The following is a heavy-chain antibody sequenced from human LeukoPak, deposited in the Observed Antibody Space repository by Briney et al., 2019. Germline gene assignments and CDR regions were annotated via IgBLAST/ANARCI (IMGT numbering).Heavy chain of an antibody. CDR2: IIPLFGTA. CDR1: GGTFSNYA. D-gene: IGHD3-10*01. V-gene: IGHV1-69*05. J-gene: IGHJ6*03. CDR3: ARSYGSGSYYLYYYYYMDV. Sequence: SVKVSCKASGGTFSNYAISWVRQAPGQGLERMGGIIPLFGTANYAQKFQGRVTITTDESTSTAYMELSSLRSEDTAVYYCARSYGSGSYYLYYYYYMDVWGKGTTVTVSS.